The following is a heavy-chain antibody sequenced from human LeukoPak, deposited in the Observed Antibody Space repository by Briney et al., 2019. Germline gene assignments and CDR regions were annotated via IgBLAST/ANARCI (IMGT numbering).Heavy chain of an antibody. Sequence: SVTVSCKASGGTFSSYAISWVRQAPGQGLEWMGGIIPIFGTANYAQKFQGRVTITADESTSTAYMELSSLRSEDTAVYYCARAPYYYDSSGYYRDYWGQGTLVTVSS. CDR3: ARAPYYYDSSGYYRDY. CDR1: GGTFSSYA. V-gene: IGHV1-69*13. J-gene: IGHJ4*02. D-gene: IGHD3-22*01. CDR2: IIPIFGTA.